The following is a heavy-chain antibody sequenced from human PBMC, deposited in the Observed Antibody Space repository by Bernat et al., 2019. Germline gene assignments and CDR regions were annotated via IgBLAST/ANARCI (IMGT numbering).Heavy chain of an antibody. V-gene: IGHV3-30-3*01. Sequence: QVQVVESGGGVVQPGRSLRLSCVISRFIFSNSPMHWVRQAPGKGLEWVAVISSDGSSKYYAESVKGRFTLPRDNSKSTLYLQMNSLGPEDTGMYYCGGDRPYMENWGQGTLVTVSS. D-gene: IGHD6-6*01. CDR1: RFIFSNSP. J-gene: IGHJ4*02. CDR2: ISSDGSSK. CDR3: GGDRPYMEN.